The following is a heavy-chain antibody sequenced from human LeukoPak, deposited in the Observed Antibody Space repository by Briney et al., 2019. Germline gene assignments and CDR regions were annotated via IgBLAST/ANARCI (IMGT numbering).Heavy chain of an antibody. CDR1: GFTFSSYA. V-gene: IGHV3-30*01. J-gene: IGHJ4*02. CDR3: ARASVVPDY. D-gene: IGHD2-21*01. CDR2: ISYDGSNK. Sequence: PGRSLRLSCAASGFTFSSYAMHRVRQAPGKGLEWVAVISYDGSNKYYADSVKGRFTISRDNSKNTLYLQMNSLRAEDTAVYYCARASVVPDYWGQGTLVTVSS.